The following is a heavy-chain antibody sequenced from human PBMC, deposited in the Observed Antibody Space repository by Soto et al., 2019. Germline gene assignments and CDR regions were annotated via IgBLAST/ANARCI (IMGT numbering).Heavy chain of an antibody. CDR3: AAGEPLNY. D-gene: IGHD3-10*01. CDR1: GFTFSNYG. Sequence: QMQLVESGGGVVQPGRSLRLSCAASGFTFSNYGMHWVRQAPGKGLEWVAIIWYDGSNKYYADSVKGRFTISRDNSKNTVYLQMTSLRAEDTAMYYGAAGEPLNYRGQGTLVTVSS. V-gene: IGHV3-33*01. CDR2: IWYDGSNK. J-gene: IGHJ4*02.